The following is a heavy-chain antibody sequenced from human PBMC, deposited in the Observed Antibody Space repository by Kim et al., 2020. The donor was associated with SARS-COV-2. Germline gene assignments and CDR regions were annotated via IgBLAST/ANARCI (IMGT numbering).Heavy chain of an antibody. CDR1: GYTFTSYD. D-gene: IGHD2-2*01. CDR3: ARGLDSVIVVVPAAPYYYYYGMDV. V-gene: IGHV1-8*01. Sequence: ASVKVSCKASGYTFTSYDINWVRQATGQGLEWMGWMNPNSGNTGYAQKFQGRVTMTRNTSISTAYMELSSLRSEDTAVYYCARGLDSVIVVVPAAPYYYYYGMDVWGQGTTVTVSS. CDR2: MNPNSGNT. J-gene: IGHJ6*02.